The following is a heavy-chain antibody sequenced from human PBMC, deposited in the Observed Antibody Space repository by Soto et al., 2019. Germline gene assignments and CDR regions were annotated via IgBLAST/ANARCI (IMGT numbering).Heavy chain of an antibody. CDR2: ISGSGGST. CDR1: GFTFSSYA. D-gene: IGHD2-2*03. V-gene: IGHV3-23*01. CDR3: AKEGGYCSSASCYGRVYY. J-gene: IGHJ4*02. Sequence: EVQLLESGGGLVQPGGSLRLSCAASGFTFSSYAMSWVRQAPGMGLEWVSAISGSGGSTYYADSVKGRFTISRDNSKNTLYLQMNSLRAEDTAVYYCAKEGGYCSSASCYGRVYYWGQGTLVTVSS.